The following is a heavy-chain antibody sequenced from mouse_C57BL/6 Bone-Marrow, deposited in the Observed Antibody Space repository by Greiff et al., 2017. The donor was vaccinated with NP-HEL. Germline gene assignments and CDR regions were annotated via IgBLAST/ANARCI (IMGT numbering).Heavy chain of an antibody. CDR1: GYTFTSYW. V-gene: IGHV1-64*01. D-gene: IGHD2-2*01. J-gene: IGHJ4*01. CDR3: ARGLVLLRRLDDYARDY. Sequence: VQLQQPGAELVKPGASVKLSCKASGYTFTSYWMHWVKQRPGQGLEWIGMIHPNSGSTNYNEKFKSKATLTVHKSSSTAYMQISSLTSEDSAVYYCARGLVLLRRLDDYARDYWGQGTSVTVSS. CDR2: IHPNSGST.